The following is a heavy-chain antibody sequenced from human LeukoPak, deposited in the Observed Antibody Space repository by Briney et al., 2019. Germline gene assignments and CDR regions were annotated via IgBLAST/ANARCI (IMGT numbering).Heavy chain of an antibody. Sequence: ASVTVSCKASGYTFTGYYMHWVRQAPGQGLEWMGWINPNSGGTNYAQKLQGRVTMTTDTSTSTAYMELRSLRSDDTAVYYCARGQLRFSDYYYGMDVWGQGTTVTVSS. V-gene: IGHV1-2*02. CDR1: GYTFTGYY. D-gene: IGHD3-3*01. CDR3: ARGQLRFSDYYYGMDV. CDR2: INPNSGGT. J-gene: IGHJ6*02.